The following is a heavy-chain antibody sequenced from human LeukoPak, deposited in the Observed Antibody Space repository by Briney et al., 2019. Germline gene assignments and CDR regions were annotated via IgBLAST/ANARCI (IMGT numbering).Heavy chain of an antibody. CDR2: INPNSGGT. D-gene: IGHD2-2*01. V-gene: IGHV1-2*02. Sequence: ASVKVSCKASGYTFTGYYMHWVRQAPGQGLEWMGWINPNSGGTNYAQKLQGRVTMTTDTSTSTAYMELRSLRSDDTAVYYCARAIPATADYYYYMDVWGKGTTVTVSS. CDR3: ARAIPATADYYYYMDV. J-gene: IGHJ6*03. CDR1: GYTFTGYY.